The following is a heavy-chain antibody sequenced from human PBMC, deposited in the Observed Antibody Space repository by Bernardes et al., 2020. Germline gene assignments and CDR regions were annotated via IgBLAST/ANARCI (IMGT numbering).Heavy chain of an antibody. CDR2: ISAVFGTV. Sequence: SSVKVSCRASGCTVLTHTMTWVRQAPGHGLEWMGGISAVFGTVTYAQNFEGRLTITADESTSTAYMELSSLRSDDTAVYYCARDMETTDYSNGAFDIWGKGKKVTVSS. D-gene: IGHD3-9*01. CDR3: ARDMETTDYSNGAFDI. CDR1: GCTVLTHT. J-gene: IGHJ3*02. V-gene: IGHV1-69*13.